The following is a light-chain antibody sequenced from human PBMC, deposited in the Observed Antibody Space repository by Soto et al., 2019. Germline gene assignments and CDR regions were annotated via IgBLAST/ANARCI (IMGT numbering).Light chain of an antibody. V-gene: IGKV3-20*01. CDR2: GAS. CDR3: QQYGSSPRT. Sequence: EIVLTQSPGTLSLSPGERATLSCRASQSVSSSSLAWYQQKPGQAPRLLIYGASSRPTGIPDRFSGSGSGTDFTLTINRLEPEDFAVYYCQQYGSSPRTFGQGTKVEIK. CDR1: QSVSSSS. J-gene: IGKJ1*01.